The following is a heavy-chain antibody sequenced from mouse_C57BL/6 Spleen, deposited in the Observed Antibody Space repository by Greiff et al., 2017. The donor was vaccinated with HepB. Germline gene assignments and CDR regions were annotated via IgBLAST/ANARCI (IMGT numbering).Heavy chain of an antibody. J-gene: IGHJ1*03. Sequence: QVQLQQPGAELVKPGASVKMSCKASGYTFTSYWITWVKQRPGQGLEWIGDIYPGSGSTNYNEKFKSKATLTVDTSSSTAYMQLSSLTSEDSAVYYCARDAIDYDYDVGYFDVWGTGTTVTVSS. CDR1: GYTFTSYW. CDR2: IYPGSGST. CDR3: ARDAIDYDYDVGYFDV. D-gene: IGHD2-4*01. V-gene: IGHV1-55*01.